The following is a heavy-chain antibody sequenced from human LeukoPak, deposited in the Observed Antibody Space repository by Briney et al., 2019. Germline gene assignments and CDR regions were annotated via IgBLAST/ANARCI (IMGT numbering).Heavy chain of an antibody. CDR3: AKDRRGCSSTSCYDYFDY. D-gene: IGHD2-2*01. V-gene: IGHV3-30*02. CDR2: IRYDGSNK. Sequence: PGRSLRLSCAASGFTFSSYGMHWVRQAPGKGLEWVAFIRYDGSNKYYADSVKGRFTISRDNSKNTLYLQMNSLRAEDTAVYYCAKDRRGCSSTSCYDYFDYWGQGTLVTVSS. CDR1: GFTFSSYG. J-gene: IGHJ4*02.